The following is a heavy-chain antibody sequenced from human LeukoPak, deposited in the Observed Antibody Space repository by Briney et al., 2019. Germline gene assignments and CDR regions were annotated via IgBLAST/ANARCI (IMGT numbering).Heavy chain of an antibody. D-gene: IGHD2-2*01. CDR3: VRDRTKYCSSTSCPLDS. V-gene: IGHV1-2*02. J-gene: IGHJ4*02. CDR2: INPYSGGT. CDR1: GYSFIGYY. Sequence: ASVKVSCKASGYSFIGYYMHWVRQAPGQGLEWMGWINPYSGGTNYAQKFQGRVTMTRDTSISTAYMELSRLRSDDTAVYYCVRDRTKYCSSTSCPLDSWGQGTLVTVSS.